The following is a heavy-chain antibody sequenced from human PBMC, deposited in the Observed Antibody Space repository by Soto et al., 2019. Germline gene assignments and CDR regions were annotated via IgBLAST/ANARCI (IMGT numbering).Heavy chain of an antibody. Sequence: EVQLVESGGGLVQPGGSLRLSCAASGFTFSDHYMDWVRQAPGKGLEWVGRIRNKANSYSTQYAASVKGRFTISRDDSKTSLSLQMNSLKTEDTAVYYCTRVRISADESGRPVDIWGQGTVVTVSS. J-gene: IGHJ3*02. CDR1: GFTFSDHY. V-gene: IGHV3-72*01. CDR3: TRVRISADESGRPVDI. CDR2: IRNKANSYST. D-gene: IGHD2-15*01.